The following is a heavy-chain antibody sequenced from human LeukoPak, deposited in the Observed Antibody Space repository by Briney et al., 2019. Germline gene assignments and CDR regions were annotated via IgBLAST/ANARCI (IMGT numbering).Heavy chain of an antibody. Sequence: GGSLRLSCAASGFTFSNYWMSWARQAPGRGLEWVANIDQDGSKKYYVDSVKGRFTISRDNPKNSLYLQMNSLRAEDTAVYFCARSGPYQLPPRPIDYWGQGTLVTGSS. CDR3: ARSGPYQLPPRPIDY. V-gene: IGHV3-7*01. D-gene: IGHD2-2*01. J-gene: IGHJ4*02. CDR1: GFTFSNYW. CDR2: IDQDGSKK.